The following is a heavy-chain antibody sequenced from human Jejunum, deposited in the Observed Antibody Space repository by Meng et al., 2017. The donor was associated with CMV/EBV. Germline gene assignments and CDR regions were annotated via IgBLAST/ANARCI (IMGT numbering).Heavy chain of an antibody. Sequence: QMQLVDSGGGLVKPGGALRLSCAASTFTFSDYDMSWIRQAPGKGLEWFSYISSRSTFTNFADSVKGRFTISRDNAKNSLYLQMNSLRADDTAIYYCARVRDLVHWSFDLWGRGTLVTVSS. CDR3: ARVRDLVHWSFDL. CDR2: ISSRSTFT. V-gene: IGHV3-11*05. J-gene: IGHJ2*01. CDR1: TFTFSDYD.